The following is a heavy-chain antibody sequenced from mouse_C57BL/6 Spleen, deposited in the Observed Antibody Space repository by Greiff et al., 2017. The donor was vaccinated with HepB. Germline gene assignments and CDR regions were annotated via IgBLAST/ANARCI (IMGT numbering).Heavy chain of an antibody. CDR2: IDPETGGT. D-gene: IGHD2-5*01. CDR3: TSYYSNYLDY. CDR1: GYTFTDYE. Sequence: QVQLKESGAELVRPGASVTLSCKASGYTFTDYEMHWVKQTPVHGLEWIGAIDPETGGTAYNQKFKGKAILTADKSSSTAYMELRSLTSEDSAVYYCTSYYSNYLDYWGQGTSVTVSS. V-gene: IGHV1-15*01. J-gene: IGHJ4*01.